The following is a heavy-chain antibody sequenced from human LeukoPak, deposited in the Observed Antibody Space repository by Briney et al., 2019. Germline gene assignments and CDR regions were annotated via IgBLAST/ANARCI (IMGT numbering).Heavy chain of an antibody. V-gene: IGHV4-61*09. D-gene: IGHD5-18*01. J-gene: IGHJ4*02. CDR3: ATSKLSDTAMVLDY. CDR2: IYTSGST. Sequence: PSETLSLTCTVSGGSISSGGFYWSWIRQPAGKGLEWIGHIYTSGSTNYNPSLKSRVTISLDTSKNQFSLKLSSVTAADTAVYYCATSKLSDTAMVLDYWGQGTLVTVSS. CDR1: GGSISSGGFY.